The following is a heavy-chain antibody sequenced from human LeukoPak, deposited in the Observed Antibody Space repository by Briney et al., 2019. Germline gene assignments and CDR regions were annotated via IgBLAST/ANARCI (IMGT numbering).Heavy chain of an antibody. CDR1: EFTFSSYA. Sequence: GGSLRLSCVASEFTFSSYAMSWVRQAPGEGLEWVSAISGSGGSTYYADSVKGRFTISRDNSKNTLYLQMNSLRAEDTAVYYCAKGPIAVAGTGVYWGQGTLVTVSS. V-gene: IGHV3-23*01. D-gene: IGHD6-19*01. CDR2: ISGSGGST. J-gene: IGHJ4*02. CDR3: AKGPIAVAGTGVY.